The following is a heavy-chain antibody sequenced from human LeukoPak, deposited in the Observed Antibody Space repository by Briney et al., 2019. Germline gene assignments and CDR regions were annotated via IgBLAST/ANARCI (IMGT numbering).Heavy chain of an antibody. V-gene: IGHV3-30-3*01. CDR2: ISYDGSNK. D-gene: IGHD2-2*01. CDR3: ARVSQLCFGTSCYGDY. CDR1: GFTFSSYA. J-gene: IGHJ4*02. Sequence: GGSLRLSCAASGFTFSSYAMHWVRQAPGKGLEWVAVISYDGSNKYYADSVKGRFTISRDNSKNTLHLQMNSLRAEDTAVYYCARVSQLCFGTSCYGDYWGQGTLVTVSS.